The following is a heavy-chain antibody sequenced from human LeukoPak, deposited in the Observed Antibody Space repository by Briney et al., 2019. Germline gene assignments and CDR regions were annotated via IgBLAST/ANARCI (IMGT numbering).Heavy chain of an antibody. V-gene: IGHV3-66*04. CDR2: TYSGGST. CDR3: ASQLSIAAAGTGDY. CDR1: GFTVSSNY. J-gene: IGHJ4*02. Sequence: GGSLRLSCAASGFTVSSNYMSWVRQAPGKGLEWVSVTYSGGSTYYADSVKGRFTISRDNSKNTLYLQMNSLRAEDTAVYYCASQLSIAAAGTGDYWGQGTLVTVSS. D-gene: IGHD6-13*01.